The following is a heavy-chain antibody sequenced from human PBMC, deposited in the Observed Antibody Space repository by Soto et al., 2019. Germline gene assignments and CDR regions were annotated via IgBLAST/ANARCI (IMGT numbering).Heavy chain of an antibody. Sequence: QVHLVQSGAEVQKPGASVKVSCKASGYTFTSYGITWVRQAPGQGLEWMGWISAHNGNTDYAQKRQGRVIVTRDTSTSTAYMELRSLRSDDTAVYYCARGRYGDYWGQGALVTVSS. J-gene: IGHJ4*02. CDR1: GYTFTSYG. D-gene: IGHD1-1*01. CDR3: ARGRYGDY. CDR2: ISAHNGNT. V-gene: IGHV1-18*01.